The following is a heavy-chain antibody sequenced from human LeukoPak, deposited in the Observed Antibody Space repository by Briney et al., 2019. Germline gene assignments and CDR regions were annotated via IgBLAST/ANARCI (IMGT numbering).Heavy chain of an antibody. D-gene: IGHD3-10*01. CDR2: MNPNSGNT. CDR3: ARGHNLWFGELLALM. J-gene: IGHJ4*02. CDR1: GYTFTSYD. Sequence: ASVKVSCKASGYTFTSYDINWVRQATGQGLEWMGWMNPNSGNTGYAQKFQGRVTMTRNTSISTAYMELSSLRSEDTAVYYCARGHNLWFGELLALMWGQGTLVTVSS. V-gene: IGHV1-8*01.